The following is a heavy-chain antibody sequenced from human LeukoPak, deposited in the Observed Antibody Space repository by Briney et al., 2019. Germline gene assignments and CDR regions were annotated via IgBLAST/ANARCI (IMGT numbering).Heavy chain of an antibody. V-gene: IGHV3-21*01. Sequence: GGSLRLSCAASGFTFSSYSMNWVRQAPGKGLEWVSSISGSSGYIYYADSVKGRFTISRDNAKNSLYLQMNSLRAEDTAVYYCAREGTAMTLDYWGQGTLVTVSS. CDR1: GFTFSSYS. J-gene: IGHJ4*02. CDR3: AREGTAMTLDY. D-gene: IGHD2-2*01. CDR2: ISGSSGYI.